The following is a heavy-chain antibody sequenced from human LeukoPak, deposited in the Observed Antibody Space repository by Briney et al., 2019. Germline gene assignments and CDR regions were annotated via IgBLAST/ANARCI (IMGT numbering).Heavy chain of an antibody. D-gene: IGHD6-13*01. CDR1: GFTFGDYA. J-gene: IGHJ5*02. Sequence: GGSPRLSCTASGFTFGDYAMSWVRQAPGKGLEWVGFIRSKAYGGTTEYAASVKGRFTISRDDSKSIAYLQMNSLKTEDTAVYYCTRPAGAAGLSGWFDPWGQGTLVTVSS. CDR3: TRPAGAAGLSGWFDP. CDR2: IRSKAYGGTT. V-gene: IGHV3-49*04.